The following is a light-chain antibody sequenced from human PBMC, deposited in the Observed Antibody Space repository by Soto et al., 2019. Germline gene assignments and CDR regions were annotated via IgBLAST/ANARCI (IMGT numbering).Light chain of an antibody. CDR3: QQYGSSLTWT. CDR2: GAS. J-gene: IGKJ1*01. V-gene: IGKV3-20*01. CDR1: QSVSSSY. Sequence: EIVLTQSPGTLSLSPGERATLSCRSIQSVSSSYLAWYRQKPGQAPRLLIYGASSRATGIPDRFSGSGSGTDFTLTISRLEPEDFAVYYCQQYGSSLTWTFGQGTKVDIK.